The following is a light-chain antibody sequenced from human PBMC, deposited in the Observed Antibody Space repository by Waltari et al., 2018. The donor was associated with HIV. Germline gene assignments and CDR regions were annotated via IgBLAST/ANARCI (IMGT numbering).Light chain of an antibody. CDR1: TSDLSDYYY. CDR2: DGT. J-gene: IGLJ2*01. Sequence: SALTQPASMSGSPGQSLTISCTGTTSDLSDYYYVSWYQQHPGRAPKLIIYDGTKRPSGVSNRFSGSKSGSTASLTISGLQAEDEGDYYCISYTSSGTLVFGGGTKLTVL. CDR3: ISYTSSGTLV. V-gene: IGLV2-14*03.